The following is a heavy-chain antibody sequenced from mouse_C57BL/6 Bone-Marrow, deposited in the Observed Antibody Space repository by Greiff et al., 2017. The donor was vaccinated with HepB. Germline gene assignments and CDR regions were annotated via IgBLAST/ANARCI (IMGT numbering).Heavy chain of an antibody. Sequence: EVMLVESGGGLVQPGGSLKLSCAASGFTFSDYYMYWVRQTPEKRLEWVAYISNGGGSTYYPDTVKGRFTISRDNAKNTLYLQMSRLTSEDTAMYYCGRPLTTVVGGYFDVWGTGTTVTVSS. D-gene: IGHD1-1*01. CDR3: GRPLTTVVGGYFDV. CDR1: GFTFSDYY. V-gene: IGHV5-12*01. J-gene: IGHJ1*03. CDR2: ISNGGGST.